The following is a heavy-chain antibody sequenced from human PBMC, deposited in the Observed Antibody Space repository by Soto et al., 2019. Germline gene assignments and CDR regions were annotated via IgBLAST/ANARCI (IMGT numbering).Heavy chain of an antibody. CDR1: GFTFSSYS. Sequence: GGSLRLSCAASGFTFSSYSMNWVRQAPGKGLEWVSYISSSSSTIYYADAVKGRFTISIDNAKNSMYLQMNSLRAEDTAVYYCARELTQYYYGSGKRYYMDVWGKGTTVTVSS. CDR2: ISSSSSTI. D-gene: IGHD3-10*01. J-gene: IGHJ6*03. CDR3: ARELTQYYYGSGKRYYMDV. V-gene: IGHV3-48*01.